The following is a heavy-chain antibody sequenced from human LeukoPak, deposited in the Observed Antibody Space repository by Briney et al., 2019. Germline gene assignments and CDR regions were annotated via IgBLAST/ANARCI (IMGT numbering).Heavy chain of an antibody. CDR2: ISYDGSNK. D-gene: IGHD6-6*01. V-gene: IGHV3-30-3*01. CDR3: AKDVAARPSWFDP. J-gene: IGHJ5*02. CDR1: GFTFCSYA. Sequence: GRSLRLSCAASGFTFCSYAMHWVRQAPGKGLEWVAVISYDGSNKYYADSVKGRFTISRDNSKNTLYLQMNSLRAEDTAVYYCAKDVAARPSWFDPWGQGTLVTVSS.